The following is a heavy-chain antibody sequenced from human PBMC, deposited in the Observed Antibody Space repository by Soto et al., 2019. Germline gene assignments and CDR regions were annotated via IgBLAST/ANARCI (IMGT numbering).Heavy chain of an antibody. Sequence: DVELLESGGGLVQPGGSLRLSCAASGFSFISYAMSWVRQAPGKGLEWVSTISGSDGKTFYADSVKGRFSISRDTSKNMLYLQMNNLRGDDTAVSYCVRWSYLDYWGQGTRVTVSS. V-gene: IGHV3-23*01. J-gene: IGHJ4*02. CDR3: VRWSYLDY. CDR1: GFSFISYA. D-gene: IGHD3-3*01. CDR2: ISGSDGKT.